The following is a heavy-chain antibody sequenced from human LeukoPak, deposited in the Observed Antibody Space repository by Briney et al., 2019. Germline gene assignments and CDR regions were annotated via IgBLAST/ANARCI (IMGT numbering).Heavy chain of an antibody. V-gene: IGHV4-34*01. CDR2: INHSGST. CDR3: AIGYSTVTPDY. Sequence: SETLSLTCAVSGGSFSGYYWSWIRQPPGKGLEWIGEINHSGSTNYNPSLKSRVTISVDTSKNQFSLKLSSVTAADTAVYYCAIGYSTVTPDYWGQGTLVTVSS. J-gene: IGHJ4*02. CDR1: GGSFSGYY. D-gene: IGHD4-17*01.